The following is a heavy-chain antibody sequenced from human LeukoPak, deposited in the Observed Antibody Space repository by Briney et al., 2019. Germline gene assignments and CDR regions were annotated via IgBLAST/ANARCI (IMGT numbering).Heavy chain of an antibody. V-gene: IGHV3-30*03. CDR2: KSYDSHTT. J-gene: IGHJ4*02. Sequence: GGSLRLSCAASGFTFSSYDMSWVRQAPGKGLEWVALKSYDSHTTYYADSVKGRFTISRDNSKNTLHLEMSSLRPEDTAVYYCARGEGYYYDIDGYLPLDKWGQGTLVIVSS. D-gene: IGHD3-22*01. CDR3: ARGEGYYYDIDGYLPLDK. CDR1: GFTFSSYD.